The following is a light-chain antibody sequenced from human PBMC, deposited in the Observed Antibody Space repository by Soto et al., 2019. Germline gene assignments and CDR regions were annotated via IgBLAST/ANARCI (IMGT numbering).Light chain of an antibody. V-gene: IGKV3-15*01. Sequence: EIVMTKSPGTLSVSPGERATLSCRASQSVGGNLAGYQQRPGQAPRLLSFEAYTRATGIPDRFSGSGSGTDFTLSISSLQSEDVAVYYCPQSHEWSSITFGQGTRLEIK. CDR3: PQSHEWSSIT. CDR2: EAY. CDR1: QSVGGN. J-gene: IGKJ5*01.